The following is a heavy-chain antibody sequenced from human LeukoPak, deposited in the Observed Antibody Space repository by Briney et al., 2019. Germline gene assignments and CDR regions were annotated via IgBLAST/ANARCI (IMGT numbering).Heavy chain of an antibody. CDR3: AREGLSLFFGVVITNYFDY. CDR2: INAGNGNT. D-gene: IGHD3-3*01. J-gene: IGHJ4*02. V-gene: IGHV1-3*01. CDR1: GYTFTSYA. Sequence: ASVKVSCKASGYTFTSYAMHWVRQAPGQRLEWMGWINAGNGNTKYSQEFQGRVTITTDTSTSTAYMELRSLRSDDTAVYYCAREGLSLFFGVVITNYFDYWGQGTLVTVSS.